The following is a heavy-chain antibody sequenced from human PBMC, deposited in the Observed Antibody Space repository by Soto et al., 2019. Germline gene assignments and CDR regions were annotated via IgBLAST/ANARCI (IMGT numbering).Heavy chain of an antibody. J-gene: IGHJ6*02. CDR2: ISYYSGSI. CDR3: AKSRGGTANGLDV. V-gene: IGHV3-9*01. D-gene: IGHD2-15*01. CDR1: GFSFDDYA. Sequence: EVKLVESGGGLVQPGRSLRLSCAASGFSFDDYAMHWVRQAPGKGLEWVSGISYYSGSIGYADSVKGRFTISRDNAKNSLYLQMNSLRGEDTALYYCAKSRGGTANGLDVWGQGTTVTVSS.